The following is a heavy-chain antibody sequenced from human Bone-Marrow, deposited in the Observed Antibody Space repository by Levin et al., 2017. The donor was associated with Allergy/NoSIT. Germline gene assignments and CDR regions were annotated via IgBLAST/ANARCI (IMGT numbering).Heavy chain of an antibody. J-gene: IGHJ4*02. CDR2: ISGSGVST. V-gene: IGHV3-23*01. CDR1: GFTFSSYA. CDR3: AKDSNLVYIGGYIDY. Sequence: GESLKISCAASGFTFSSYAISWVRQAPGKGLEWVSSISGSGVSTYYADSVKGRFTISRDNSKNTLYLQLNSLRAEDTAVYYCAKDSNLVYIGGYIDYWGQGTLITVSS. D-gene: IGHD1-14*01.